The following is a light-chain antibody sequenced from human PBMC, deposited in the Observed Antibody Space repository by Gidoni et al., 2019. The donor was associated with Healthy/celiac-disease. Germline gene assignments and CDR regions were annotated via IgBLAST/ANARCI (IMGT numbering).Light chain of an antibody. V-gene: IGKV1-39*01. Sequence: ISITKSPSSLSASVGDRFTITCRASQSISSYLNWYQQKPGKAPKLLIYAASSLQSGVPSRFSGSGSGTDFTLTISSLQPEDFATYYCQQSYSTPPTFGGGTKVEIK. CDR3: QQSYSTPPT. J-gene: IGKJ4*01. CDR1: QSISSY. CDR2: AAS.